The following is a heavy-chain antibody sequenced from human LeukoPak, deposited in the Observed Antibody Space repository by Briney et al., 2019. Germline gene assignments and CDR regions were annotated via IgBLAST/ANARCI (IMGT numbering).Heavy chain of an antibody. D-gene: IGHD6-13*01. Sequence: GGSPRLSCAASGFTFSSYWMSWVRQAPGKGLEWVANIKQDGSEKYYVDSVKGRFTISRDNAKNSLYLQMNSLRAEDTAVYYCARAKVAAAGTAFDYWGQGTLVTVSS. CDR1: GFTFSSYW. CDR2: IKQDGSEK. CDR3: ARAKVAAAGTAFDY. V-gene: IGHV3-7*01. J-gene: IGHJ4*02.